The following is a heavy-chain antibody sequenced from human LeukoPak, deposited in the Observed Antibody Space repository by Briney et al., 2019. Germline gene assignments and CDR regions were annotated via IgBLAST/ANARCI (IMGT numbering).Heavy chain of an antibody. V-gene: IGHV3-21*01. D-gene: IGHD3-10*01. CDR3: ARDGPGGSGSPIAP. CDR2: ISSSSSCI. J-gene: IGHJ5*02. CDR1: GFTFSSYS. Sequence: GGSLRLSCAASGFTFSSYSMNWVRQAPGKGLEWVSSISSSSSCIYYADSVKGRFTISRDNAKNSLYLQMNSLRAEDTAVYYCARDGPGGSGSPIAPWGQGTLVTVSS.